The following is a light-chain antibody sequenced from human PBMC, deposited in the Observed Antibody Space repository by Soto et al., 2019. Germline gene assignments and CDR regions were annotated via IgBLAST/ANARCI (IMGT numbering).Light chain of an antibody. CDR1: QSVSSSY. Sequence: EIVLTQSPGTLSLSPGERATLSCRASQSVSSSYLAWYQQKPGQAPRLLIYGASTRATGIPDRFNGRGSGTDFTITISRLEPEDFAVYYWQQYGSSPPVTFGQGTKVDIK. CDR2: GAS. CDR3: QQYGSSPPVT. J-gene: IGKJ1*01. V-gene: IGKV3-20*01.